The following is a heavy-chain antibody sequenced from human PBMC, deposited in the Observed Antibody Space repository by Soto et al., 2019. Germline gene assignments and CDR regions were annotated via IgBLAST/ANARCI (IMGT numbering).Heavy chain of an antibody. CDR2: IYHTGSP. V-gene: IGHV4-30-2*01. CDR1: GDAITRGGDS. Sequence: SETLSLTCAVSGDAITRGGDSWSWSRQPPGKGLEWIGYIYHTGSPYYNPSLRGRVTMSVDRSKSQFSLELSSVTAADTAVYFCARAIPKDVFHVWGQGTMVT. D-gene: IGHD2-21*01. J-gene: IGHJ3*01. CDR3: ARAIPKDVFHV.